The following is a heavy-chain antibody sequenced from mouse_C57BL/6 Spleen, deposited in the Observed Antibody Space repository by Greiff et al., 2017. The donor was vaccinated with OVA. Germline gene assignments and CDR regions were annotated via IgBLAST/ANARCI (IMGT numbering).Heavy chain of an antibody. CDR2: IYPGGGYT. CDR1: GYTFTNYW. Sequence: VQLQQSGAELVRPGTSVKMSCKASGYTFTNYWIGWAKQRPGHGLEWIGDIYPGGGYTNYNEKFKGKATLTADKSSSTAYMQFSSLTSEDSAIYYCARISIYYGSSYGDYWGQGTTLTVSS. CDR3: ARISIYYGSSYGDY. V-gene: IGHV1-63*01. J-gene: IGHJ2*01. D-gene: IGHD1-1*01.